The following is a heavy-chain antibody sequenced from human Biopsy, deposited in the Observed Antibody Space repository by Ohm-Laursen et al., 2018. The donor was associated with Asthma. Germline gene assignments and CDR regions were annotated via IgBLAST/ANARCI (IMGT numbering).Heavy chain of an antibody. J-gene: IGHJ6*02. V-gene: IGHV1-69*01. CDR1: GNSFSNYA. Sequence: SSVKVSCKASGNSFSNYAISWVRQAPGQGLEWMGGLIPVLGTPDHAQMFEGRVTITADESTSAAYMELSSLSSEDTAVYYCARGYSGSDRIVYYYSGLEVWGQGTTVTVSS. CDR3: ARGYSGSDRIVYYYSGLEV. D-gene: IGHD5-12*01. CDR2: LIPVLGTP.